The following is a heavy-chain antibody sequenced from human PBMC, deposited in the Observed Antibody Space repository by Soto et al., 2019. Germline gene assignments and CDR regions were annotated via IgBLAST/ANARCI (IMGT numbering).Heavy chain of an antibody. D-gene: IGHD3-22*01. J-gene: IGHJ5*02. CDR2: IYYSGST. CDR1: GGSISSGDYY. Sequence: SETLSLTCTVSGGSISSGDYYWSWIRQPPGKGLEWIGYIYYSGSTYYNPSLKSRVTISVDTSKNQFSLKLSSVTAADTAVYYCARVDDSSGYFSWFDPWGQGTLVTVSS. CDR3: ARVDDSSGYFSWFDP. V-gene: IGHV4-30-4*01.